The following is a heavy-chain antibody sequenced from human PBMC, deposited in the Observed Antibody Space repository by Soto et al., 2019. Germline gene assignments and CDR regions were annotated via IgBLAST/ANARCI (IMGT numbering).Heavy chain of an antibody. CDR2: IKSKPDGGTT. CDR1: GFTFSNAW. Sequence: GGSLRLSCAASGFTFSNAWMSWVRQAPGKGLEWVGRIKSKPDGGTTDYAAPVKGRFTISRDDSKNTLYLQMNSLKTEDTAVYYCTTIYGDYWPSWGQGTLVTVSS. J-gene: IGHJ4*02. CDR3: TTIYGDYWPS. V-gene: IGHV3-15*01. D-gene: IGHD4-17*01.